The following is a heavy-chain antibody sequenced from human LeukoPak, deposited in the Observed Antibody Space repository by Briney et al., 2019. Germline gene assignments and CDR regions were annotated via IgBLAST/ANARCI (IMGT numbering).Heavy chain of an antibody. J-gene: IGHJ4*02. Sequence: SETLSLTCTVSGYSISSGYYWGWIRQPPGKGLEWIGNIYHNGSTDYNPSLKSRVTISVDTSKNQFSLKLSSVTAADTAVYYCARGRYYYDSSWDYWGQGTLVTVSS. CDR3: ARGRYYYDSSWDY. D-gene: IGHD3-22*01. CDR2: IYHNGST. CDR1: GYSISSGYY. V-gene: IGHV4-38-2*02.